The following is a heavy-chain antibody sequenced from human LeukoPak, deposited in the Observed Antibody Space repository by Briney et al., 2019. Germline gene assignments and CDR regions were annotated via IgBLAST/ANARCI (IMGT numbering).Heavy chain of an antibody. CDR1: GYTLTELS. J-gene: IGHJ4*02. D-gene: IGHD3-10*01. CDR2: FDPEDGET. CDR3: ATKPEMVRGVISGY. V-gene: IGHV1-24*01. Sequence: GASVKVSCKVSGYTLTELSMHWVRQAPGKGLEWMGGFDPEDGETIHAQKFQGRVTMTEDTSTDTAYMELSSLRSEDTAVYYCATKPEMVRGVISGYWGQGTLVTVSS.